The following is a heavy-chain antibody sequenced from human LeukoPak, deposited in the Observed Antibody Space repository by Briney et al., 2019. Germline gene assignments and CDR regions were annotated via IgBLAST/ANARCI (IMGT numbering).Heavy chain of an antibody. V-gene: IGHV3-33*06. D-gene: IGHD3-16*01. Sequence: GGSLRLSCAASGFDFNNYGMHWVRQAPGRGLDWVAVIWYDGTTRYNEDSVKGRFTISRDNSNSTLYLQVNSLRVEDTAVYYCAKDGLDDPAMLRDWGQGTLVTVSS. CDR3: AKDGLDDPAMLRD. J-gene: IGHJ4*02. CDR2: IWYDGTTR. CDR1: GFDFNNYG.